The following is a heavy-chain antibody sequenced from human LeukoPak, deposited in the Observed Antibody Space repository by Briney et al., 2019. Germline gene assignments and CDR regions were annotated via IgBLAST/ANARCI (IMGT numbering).Heavy chain of an antibody. CDR2: INPGGDNT. V-gene: IGHV1-46*01. CDR1: GYIFTNYY. D-gene: IGHD5-24*01. J-gene: IGHJ3*02. Sequence: ASVKVSCKASGYIFTNYYIHWVRQAPGQVLEWMGLINPGGDNTDYAQNFQGRVTMTRDTSTSTVYMGLSSLRSEDTAVYYCARIRDGYNDAYDIWGQGTMVTVSS. CDR3: ARIRDGYNDAYDI.